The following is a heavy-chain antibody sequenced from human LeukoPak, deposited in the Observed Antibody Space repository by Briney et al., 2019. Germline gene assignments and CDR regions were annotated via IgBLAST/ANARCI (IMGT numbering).Heavy chain of an antibody. V-gene: IGHV3-30*02. J-gene: IGHJ4*02. Sequence: DSGKGRFTISRDNSKNTLYLQMNSLGAEDTAVYYCAKHDFYGSGSLGSHWGQGTLVTVSS. CDR3: AKHDFYGSGSLGSH. D-gene: IGHD3-10*01.